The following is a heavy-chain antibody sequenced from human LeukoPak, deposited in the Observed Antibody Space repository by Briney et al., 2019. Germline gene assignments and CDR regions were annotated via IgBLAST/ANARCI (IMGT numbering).Heavy chain of an antibody. CDR3: ARVAASALYYFDY. Sequence: TLSLTCDVSGGSITSGEYFWSWIRQPPGKGLEWIGYIYHSGRTSYNPPLKSRVTISVDRPKNQFSLRVSSVTAADTAVYYCARVAASALYYFDYWGQGTLVTVSS. J-gene: IGHJ4*02. D-gene: IGHD6-13*01. CDR1: GGSITSGEYF. CDR2: IYHSGRT. V-gene: IGHV4-30-2*01.